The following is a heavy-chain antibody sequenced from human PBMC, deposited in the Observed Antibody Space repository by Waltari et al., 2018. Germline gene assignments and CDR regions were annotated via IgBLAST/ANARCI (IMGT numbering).Heavy chain of an antibody. CDR2: ISSGGTQ. J-gene: IGHJ4*02. D-gene: IGHD2-2*01. CDR3: ASCSRSSCYQGGFDY. CDR1: GLTVTIQF. Sequence: EVQLVESGGGLVQPGGSLRLACVASGLTVTIQFMRWVCQAPGKGLEWVSVISSGGTQSYAASVKGRFTISRDNSKNALYLQMSSLRAEDTAVYFCASCSRSSCYQGGFDYWGQGTLVTFTS. V-gene: IGHV3-53*01.